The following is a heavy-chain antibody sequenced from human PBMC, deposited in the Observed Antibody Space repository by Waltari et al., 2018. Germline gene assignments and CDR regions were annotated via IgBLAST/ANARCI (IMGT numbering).Heavy chain of an antibody. D-gene: IGHD6-13*01. CDR2: IYHSETT. V-gene: IGHV4-38-2*02. Sequence: QVQLQESGPGLVKPSETLSLTCTVSGYSISSGYYWGWIRQSPGKGLEWIGNIYHSETTYYNPSLKSRVTISVDTSKNQLSLKLNSVTAADTAVYYCARDRYSGSPKLYYFDYWGQGALVTVSS. CDR1: GYSISSGYY. J-gene: IGHJ4*02. CDR3: ARDRYSGSPKLYYFDY.